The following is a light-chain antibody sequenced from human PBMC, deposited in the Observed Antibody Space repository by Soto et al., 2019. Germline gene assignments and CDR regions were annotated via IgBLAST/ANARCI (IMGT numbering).Light chain of an antibody. CDR3: AAWDDSLSVT. CDR1: SSKIGNNY. CDR2: RNN. Sequence: QAVVTQPPSASGTPGQRVTISCPGSSSKIGNNYVYWYQQLSGTAPKLLIYRNNQRPSGVPDRFSGSKSGTSASLAISGLRPEDEADYYCAAWDDSLSVTFGTGTKVTVL. V-gene: IGLV1-47*01. J-gene: IGLJ1*01.